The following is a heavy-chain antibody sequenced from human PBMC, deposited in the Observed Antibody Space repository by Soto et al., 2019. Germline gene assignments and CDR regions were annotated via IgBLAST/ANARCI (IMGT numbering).Heavy chain of an antibody. J-gene: IGHJ3*02. CDR2: INPNSGGT. CDR3: ARDTRIAVAGTDAFDI. CDR1: GYTFTGYY. Sequence: XSVKVSCKASGYTFTGYYMHWVRQAPVQGLEWMGWINPNSGGTNYAQKFQGRVTMTRDTSISTAYMELSRLRSDDTAVYYCARDTRIAVAGTDAFDIWGQGTMVTVS. D-gene: IGHD6-19*01. V-gene: IGHV1-2*02.